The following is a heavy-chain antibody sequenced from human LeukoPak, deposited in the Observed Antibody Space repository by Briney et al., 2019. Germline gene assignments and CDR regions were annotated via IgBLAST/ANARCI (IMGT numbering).Heavy chain of an antibody. Sequence: GGSLRLSCAASGFTFSNYAMSWVRQAPGKGLEWVSTMISIGGSTYYADSVKGRFTISRDNSKNMLYLQMNSLRAEDTAVYNCAKHSGTYSFDNWGQGTLVTVSS. J-gene: IGHJ4*02. V-gene: IGHV3-23*01. CDR2: MISIGGST. CDR3: AKHSGTYSFDN. D-gene: IGHD1-26*01. CDR1: GFTFSNYA.